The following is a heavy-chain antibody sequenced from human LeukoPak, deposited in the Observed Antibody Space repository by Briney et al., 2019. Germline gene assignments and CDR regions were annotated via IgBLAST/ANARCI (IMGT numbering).Heavy chain of an antibody. Sequence: GGSLRLSCAASGFTFSSDGMHWVRQAPGKGLEWVAFIRYDGSNKYYADSVKGRFTISRDNSKNTLYLQMNSLRAEDTAVYYCAKGLGYCSGGSCYLQGSSRLFDYWGQGTLVTVSS. J-gene: IGHJ4*02. CDR2: IRYDGSNK. CDR1: GFTFSSDG. CDR3: AKGLGYCSGGSCYLQGSSRLFDY. V-gene: IGHV3-30*02. D-gene: IGHD2-15*01.